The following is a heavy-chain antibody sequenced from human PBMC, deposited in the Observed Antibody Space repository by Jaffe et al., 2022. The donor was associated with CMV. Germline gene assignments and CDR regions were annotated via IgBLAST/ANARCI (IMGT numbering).Heavy chain of an antibody. CDR2: IYYSGST. CDR3: AREVYGDWFDP. J-gene: IGHJ5*02. Sequence: QVQLQESGPGLVKPSETLSLTCTVSGGSISSYYWSWIRQPPGKGLEWIGYIYYSGSTNYNPSLKSRVTISVDTSKNQFSLKLSSVTAADTAVYYCAREVYGDWFDPWGQGTLVTVSS. V-gene: IGHV4-59*01. D-gene: IGHD2-8*01. CDR1: GGSISSYY.